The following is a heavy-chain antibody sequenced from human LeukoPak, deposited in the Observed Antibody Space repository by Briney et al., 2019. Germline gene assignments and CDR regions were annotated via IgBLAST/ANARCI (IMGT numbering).Heavy chain of an antibody. CDR3: AKAAAGMDV. D-gene: IGHD6-25*01. CDR2: ISYDGSNK. CDR1: GFTFSSYG. J-gene: IGHJ6*02. V-gene: IGHV3-30*18. Sequence: GGSLRLSCAASGFTFSSYGMHWVRQAPGKGLEWVAVISYDGSNKYYADSVKGRFTISRDNSKNTLYLQMNSLRAEDTAVYYCAKAAAGMDVWGQGTTVTVSS.